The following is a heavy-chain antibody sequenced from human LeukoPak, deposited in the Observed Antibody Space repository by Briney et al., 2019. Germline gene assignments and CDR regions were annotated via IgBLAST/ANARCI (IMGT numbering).Heavy chain of an antibody. D-gene: IGHD2-15*01. J-gene: IGHJ4*02. Sequence: SETLSLTCAVYGGSFSGYYWSWIRQPPGKGLEWIGEINHSGSTNYNPSLKSRVTISVDTSKNQFSLKLSSVTAADTAVYYCARRPALTVVVVAAAFDNWGQGTLVTVSS. V-gene: IGHV4-34*01. CDR1: GGSFSGYY. CDR3: ARRPALTVVVVAAAFDN. CDR2: INHSGST.